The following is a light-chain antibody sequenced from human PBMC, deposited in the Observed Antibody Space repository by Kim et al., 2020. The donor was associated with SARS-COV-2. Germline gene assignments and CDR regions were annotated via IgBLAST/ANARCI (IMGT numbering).Light chain of an antibody. V-gene: IGKV3-15*01. CDR3: QQYNNKPPRT. CDR1: QSVSSN. CDR2: GAS. J-gene: IGKJ4*01. Sequence: EIVMTQSPATLSVSPGERATLSCRASQSVSSNLAWYQQKPGQAPRLLIYGASTRATGIPARFSGSGSGTEFTLTISSLQSEDFAVDYCQQYNNKPPRTFGGGTKVDIK.